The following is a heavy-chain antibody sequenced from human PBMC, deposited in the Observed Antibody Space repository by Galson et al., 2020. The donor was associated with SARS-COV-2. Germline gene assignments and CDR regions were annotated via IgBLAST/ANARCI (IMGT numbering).Heavy chain of an antibody. CDR2: IYTSGST. J-gene: IGHJ6*03. CDR3: ARGVLLWFRELHYYYYMDV. Sequence: SQTLSLTSTVSGGSISSYYWSWIRQPAGKGLEWIGRIYTSGSTNYNPSLKSRVTMSVDTSKNQFSLKLSSVTAADTAVYYCARGVLLWFRELHYYYYMDVWGKGTTVTISS. D-gene: IGHD3-10*01. V-gene: IGHV4-4*07. CDR1: GGSISSYY.